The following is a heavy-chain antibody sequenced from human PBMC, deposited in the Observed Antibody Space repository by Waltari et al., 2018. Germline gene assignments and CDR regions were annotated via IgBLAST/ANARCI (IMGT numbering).Heavy chain of an antibody. CDR3: AKAHDSSGFDY. D-gene: IGHD6-19*01. V-gene: IGHV3-9*03. J-gene: IGHJ4*02. CDR2: ISWNSGSI. Sequence: EVQLVESGGGLVQSGRSLRLSCAASGFTFDDYAMHWVRQAPGKGLEWVSGISWNSGSIGYADSGKGRFTIARDNAKNSLYLQMNRLGAEDMALYYCAKAHDSSGFDYWGQGTLVTVSS. CDR1: GFTFDDYA.